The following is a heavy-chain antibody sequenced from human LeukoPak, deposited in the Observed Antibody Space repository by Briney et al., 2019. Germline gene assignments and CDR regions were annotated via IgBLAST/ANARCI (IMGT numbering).Heavy chain of an antibody. V-gene: IGHV1-69*13. J-gene: IGHJ6*02. CDR2: IIPIDDST. CDR1: GGTFSNHA. CDR3: ARHSGHSSWYYGLDV. D-gene: IGHD6-13*01. Sequence: SVKVSCKASGGTFSNHAFSWVRQAPAQGLEWMGGIIPIDDSTNYVQKFQDRDMITADEATNIIYMELGSLKSEDTAEYYCARHSGHSSWYYGLDVWGQGTRVIVSS.